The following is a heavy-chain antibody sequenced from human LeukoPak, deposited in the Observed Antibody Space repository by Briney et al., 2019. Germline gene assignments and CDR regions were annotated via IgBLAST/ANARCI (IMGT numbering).Heavy chain of an antibody. D-gene: IGHD1-26*01. CDR2: ISLAGQT. CDR1: GGSISGTNW. J-gene: IGHJ4*02. V-gene: IGHV4-4*02. CDR3: SRESGPFCPFGY. Sequence: SGTLSLTCGVSGGSISGTNWWSWVRKPPGQGLEWIGEISLAGQTNYNPSLNGRVTMSLDKSSNQLSLHLTSVTAAGTATYFCSRESGPFCPFGYWGQGTLVIVSS.